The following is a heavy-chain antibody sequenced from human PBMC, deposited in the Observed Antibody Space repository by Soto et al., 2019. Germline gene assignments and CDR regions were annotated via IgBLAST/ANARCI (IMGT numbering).Heavy chain of an antibody. CDR1: GFTFSSYS. D-gene: IGHD6-19*01. V-gene: IGHV3-21*01. J-gene: IGHJ6*02. CDR3: ARSWEQWLVPGHYYYYGMDV. Sequence: PGGSLRVSCGAPGFTFSSYSINLVRQAPGKGLEWVSSISSSSSYIYYADSVKGRFTISRDNAKNSLYLQMNSLRAEDTAVYYCARSWEQWLVPGHYYYYGMDVWGQGTTVTVSS. CDR2: ISSSSSYI.